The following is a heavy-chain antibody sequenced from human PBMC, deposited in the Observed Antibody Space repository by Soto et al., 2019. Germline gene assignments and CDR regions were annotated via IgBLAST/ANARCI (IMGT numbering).Heavy chain of an antibody. CDR1: GFSFSSYA. CDR2: ISYDGRNK. V-gene: IGHV3-30*04. Sequence: GGSLRLSCEGSGFSFSSYAIHWARQAPGKGLEWVAVISYDGRNKFYGESVRGRFTISRDDSKSTVYLQMNSLRAEDTAVYYCGRDNMIQLWPPTSVDSWGQGALVIVSS. CDR3: GRDNMIQLWPPTSVDS. J-gene: IGHJ1*01. D-gene: IGHD5-18*01.